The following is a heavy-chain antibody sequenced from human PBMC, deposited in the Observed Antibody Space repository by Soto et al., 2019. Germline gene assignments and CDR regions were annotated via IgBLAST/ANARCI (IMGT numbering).Heavy chain of an antibody. D-gene: IGHD5-12*01. V-gene: IGHV3-30-3*01. CDR2: ISYDGSNK. J-gene: IGHJ6*02. CDR3: ARDPHSGYDLGVYGMDV. Sequence: GGSLRLSCAASGFTFSSYAMHWVRQAPGKRLEWVAVISYDGSNKYYADSVKGRFTISRDNSKNTLYLQMNSLRAEDTAVYYCARDPHSGYDLGVYGMDVWGQGTTVTVSS. CDR1: GFTFSSYA.